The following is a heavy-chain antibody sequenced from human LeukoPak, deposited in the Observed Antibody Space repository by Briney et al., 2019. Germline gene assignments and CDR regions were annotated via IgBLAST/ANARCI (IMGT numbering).Heavy chain of an antibody. D-gene: IGHD3-16*01. CDR2: IIPIFGTA. CDR3: ARTSYDYVWGGRPRYYFNY. CDR1: GGTFSSYA. Sequence: SVKVSCKASGGTFSSYAISWVRQAPGQGLEWMGRIIPIFGTANYAQKFQGRVTITTDESTSTPYMELSSLRSEDTAVYYCARTSYDYVWGGRPRYYFNYWGQGTLVTVTS. J-gene: IGHJ4*02. V-gene: IGHV1-69*05.